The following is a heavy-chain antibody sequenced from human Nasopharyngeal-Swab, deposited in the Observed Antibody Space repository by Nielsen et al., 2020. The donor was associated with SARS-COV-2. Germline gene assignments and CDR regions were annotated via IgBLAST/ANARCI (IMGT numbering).Heavy chain of an antibody. CDR3: ARQGAVGATSV. V-gene: IGHV5-51*01. Sequence: TVSCQGSGYSFTSYLIGWVRQMPGKGLEWMGIIYPGDSDTRYSPSFQGQVTISADKSISTAYLQWSSLKAAETAMYYCARQGAVGATSVWGQGTLVTVSS. CDR2: IYPGDSDT. CDR1: GYSFTSYL. D-gene: IGHD1-26*01. J-gene: IGHJ4*02.